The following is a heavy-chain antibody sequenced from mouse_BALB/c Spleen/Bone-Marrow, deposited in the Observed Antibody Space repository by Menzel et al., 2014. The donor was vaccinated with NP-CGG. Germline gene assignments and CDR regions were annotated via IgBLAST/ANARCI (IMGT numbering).Heavy chain of an antibody. V-gene: IGHV5-6-3*01. CDR3: ARDYFCSSDH. D-gene: IGHD1-1*01. J-gene: IGHJ2*01. CDR1: GFTFSSYG. CDR2: ITSNGGSS. Sequence: VHLQQAGAGLVQPGGSLKLCCAASGFTFSSYGMSWVRQTPDKRLALVATITSNGGSSYYPDSLKGRFTISKDNAKNTLYLQMTSLKSKDTAMYYCARDYFCSSDHRAQATPLTVTS.